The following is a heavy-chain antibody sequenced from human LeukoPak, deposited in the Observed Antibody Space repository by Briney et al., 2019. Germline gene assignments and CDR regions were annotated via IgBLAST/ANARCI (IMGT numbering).Heavy chain of an antibody. D-gene: IGHD5-12*01. CDR3: ARVEASGYDYGAFDY. CDR1: GFTFNRYW. Sequence: GRSLRLSCAASGFTFNRYWMSWVRQAPGKGLEWVANIKQDGSEKYYVDSVKGRFTISRDNAKNSLYLQMNSLRAEDTAVYYCARVEASGYDYGAFDYWGQGTLVTVSS. J-gene: IGHJ4*02. CDR2: IKQDGSEK. V-gene: IGHV3-7*01.